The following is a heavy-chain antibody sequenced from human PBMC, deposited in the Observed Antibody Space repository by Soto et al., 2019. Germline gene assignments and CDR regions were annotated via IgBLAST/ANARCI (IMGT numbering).Heavy chain of an antibody. D-gene: IGHD3-16*01. J-gene: IGHJ5*02. CDR2: IIPIFGTA. V-gene: IGHV1-69*12. Sequence: QVQLVQSGAEVKKPGSSVKVSCKASGGTFSSYAISWVRQAPGQGLEWMGGIIPIFGTANYAQKFQGRVTITADEXXSXAXXDLTSLRCEDTDVYYCARGFMITSGGVTYQGWFAPWGQGTLVAVSS. CDR3: ARGFMITSGGVTYQGWFAP. CDR1: GGTFSSYA.